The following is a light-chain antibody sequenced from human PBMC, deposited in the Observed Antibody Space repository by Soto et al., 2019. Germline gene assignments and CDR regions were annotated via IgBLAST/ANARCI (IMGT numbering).Light chain of an antibody. CDR1: NIGRRS. Sequence: SYELTQPPSVSLAPGQTASITCGGNNIGRRSVHWYQQKPSQAPVLVVYDDTERPSGIPDRFSGSNSGNTATLTISRVEAGDEADYYCQMWDTSSDHYVFGTGTKVTVL. CDR3: QMWDTSSDHYV. CDR2: DDT. J-gene: IGLJ1*01. V-gene: IGLV3-21*02.